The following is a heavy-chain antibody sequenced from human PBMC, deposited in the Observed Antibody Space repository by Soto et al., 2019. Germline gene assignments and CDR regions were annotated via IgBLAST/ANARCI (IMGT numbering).Heavy chain of an antibody. V-gene: IGHV1-18*01. CDR2: ISAYNGNT. D-gene: IGHD6-19*01. CDR3: ARVGATVAGPYGMDV. J-gene: IGHJ6*02. CDR1: GYTFTSYV. Sequence: QVQLVQSGAEVKKPGASVKVSCRASGYTFTSYVISWVRQAPAQGLEWMGWISAYNGNTNFAQKLQGRVTMTTDTSASTAYMELRSLRSDDTAVYYCARVGATVAGPYGMDVWGQGTTVTVSS.